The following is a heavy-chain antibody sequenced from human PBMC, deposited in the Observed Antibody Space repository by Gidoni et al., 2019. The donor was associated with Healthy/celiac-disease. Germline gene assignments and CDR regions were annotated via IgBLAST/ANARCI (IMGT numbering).Heavy chain of an antibody. D-gene: IGHD5-12*01. Sequence: EVQMVEGGGGLVQPWDSLRLSCSASGFTFRPYWMSWVRQAPGKGLEWVASIKEDGSQKRYVDSVKGRFTISRDNAKSSVFLQMSGLGAEDMATYYCAKTGYGFEFGGQGTLVTVSS. CDR3: AKTGYGFEF. V-gene: IGHV3-7*03. CDR2: IKEDGSQK. CDR1: GFTFRPYW. J-gene: IGHJ4*02.